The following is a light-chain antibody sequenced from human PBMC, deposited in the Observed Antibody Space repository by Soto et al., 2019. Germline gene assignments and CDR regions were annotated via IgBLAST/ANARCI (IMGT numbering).Light chain of an antibody. CDR2: GAS. Sequence: EIVLTQSPGTLSLSPGERATLSCRASQSVSNYLAWYQRKPGQAPRLLIYGASSRATGIPDRFSGSGSGTDFTHTICKLEPADFAVYYCHQYGGSPHTFGQGTKVEIQ. V-gene: IGKV3-20*01. CDR1: QSVSNY. J-gene: IGKJ1*01. CDR3: HQYGGSPHT.